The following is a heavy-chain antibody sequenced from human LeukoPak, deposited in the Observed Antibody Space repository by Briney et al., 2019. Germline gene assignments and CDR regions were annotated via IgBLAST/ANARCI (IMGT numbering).Heavy chain of an antibody. CDR1: GFTFSSYA. D-gene: IGHD1-26*01. CDR2: ISGSGGST. CDR3: AKYGPQDSGSSHFDY. J-gene: IGHJ4*02. Sequence: PGGSLRLSCAASGFTFSSYAMSWVRQAPGKGLEWVSAISGSGGSTYYADSVKGRFTISGDNSKNTLYLQMNSLRAEDTAIYYCAKYGPQDSGSSHFDYWGQGALVTVSS. V-gene: IGHV3-23*01.